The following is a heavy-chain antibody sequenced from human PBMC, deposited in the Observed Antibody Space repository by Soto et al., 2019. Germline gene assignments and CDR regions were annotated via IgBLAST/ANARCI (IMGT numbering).Heavy chain of an antibody. CDR2: VYYGGST. Sequence: QVRLQESGPGLVKPSETLSLTCTVSGGSVSSGDYYWSWIRQPPGKGLEWVGYVYYGGSTNYNPSLKTRVTISADTSNNKFFLRLRSVTAAATAVYYCARIPVVTYMIYWFDPWGQGTLVTVSS. CDR1: GGSVSSGDYY. D-gene: IGHD3-16*01. CDR3: ARIPVVTYMIYWFDP. V-gene: IGHV4-61*08. J-gene: IGHJ5*02.